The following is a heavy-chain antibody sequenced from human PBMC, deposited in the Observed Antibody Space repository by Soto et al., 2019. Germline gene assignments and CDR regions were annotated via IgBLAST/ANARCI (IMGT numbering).Heavy chain of an antibody. Sequence: QVKMLQSGAEVKKPGASVKVSCKASGFTFSNYGISWVRQAPGQGLEWMGCISGYNGHTRYAQKVQGRATMTTDTSTSTAYFELRSLRSDDTAVYYCARDSPILGVVILRHWGQGTLVTVSS. CDR3: ARDSPILGVVILRH. CDR1: GFTFSNYG. CDR2: ISGYNGHT. V-gene: IGHV1-18*01. D-gene: IGHD3-3*01. J-gene: IGHJ4*02.